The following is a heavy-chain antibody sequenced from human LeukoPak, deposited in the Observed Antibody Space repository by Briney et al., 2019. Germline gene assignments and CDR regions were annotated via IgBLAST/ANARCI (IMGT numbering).Heavy chain of an antibody. Sequence: GASVKVSCKASGYTFTGYYMHWVRQAPGQGLEWMGWINPNSGGTNYAQKFQGWVTMTRDTSISTAYMELSSLRSEDTAVYYCATQTTMDAFDIWGQGTMVTVSS. J-gene: IGHJ3*02. CDR3: ATQTTMDAFDI. V-gene: IGHV1-2*04. D-gene: IGHD4-11*01. CDR2: INPNSGGT. CDR1: GYTFTGYY.